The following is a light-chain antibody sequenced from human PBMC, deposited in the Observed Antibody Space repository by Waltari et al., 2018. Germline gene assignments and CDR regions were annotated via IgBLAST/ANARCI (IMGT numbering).Light chain of an antibody. J-gene: IGLJ3*02. CDR2: VNSDGSH. V-gene: IGLV4-69*01. CDR1: SGHSSYA. CDR3: QTWGTDIGV. Sequence: QFVLTQSPSASASLGASVKLTCTLSSGHSSYAIAWHQQQPEKGPRYLMKVNSDGSHNKGGGTPDRFSGSSSGAERYLTISSLQSEDEADYYCQTWGTDIGVFGGGTKLTVL.